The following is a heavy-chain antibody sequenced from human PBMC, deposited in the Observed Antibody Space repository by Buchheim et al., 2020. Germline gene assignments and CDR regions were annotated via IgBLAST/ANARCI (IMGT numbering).Heavy chain of an antibody. J-gene: IGHJ4*02. D-gene: IGHD3-22*01. CDR1: GGSVTGYY. CDR3: ARAYYDSSGYYYPFDY. Sequence: QVQLQESGPGLVKPSETLSLTCSVSGGSVTGYYWSWIRQSPVKGLEWIGYIYYTGSTSYNPSLKSRVTISVDTSKNQFSLKLSSVTAADTAVYYCARAYYDSSGYYYPFDYWGQGTL. CDR2: IYYTGST. V-gene: IGHV4-59*02.